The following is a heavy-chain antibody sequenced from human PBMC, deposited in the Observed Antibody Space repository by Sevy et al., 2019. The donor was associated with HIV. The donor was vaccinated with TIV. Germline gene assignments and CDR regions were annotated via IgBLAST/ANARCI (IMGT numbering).Heavy chain of an antibody. CDR1: GGTFSSYA. J-gene: IGHJ4*02. Sequence: ASVKVSCKASGGTFSSYAISWVRQAPGQGLEWMGGIIPIFGTANYAQKFQGRVTIIADKSTSTAYMELSSLRSEDTAVYYCATARITMIVVVITLAFDYWGQGTLVTVSS. D-gene: IGHD3-22*01. CDR2: IIPIFGTA. CDR3: ATARITMIVVVITLAFDY. V-gene: IGHV1-69*06.